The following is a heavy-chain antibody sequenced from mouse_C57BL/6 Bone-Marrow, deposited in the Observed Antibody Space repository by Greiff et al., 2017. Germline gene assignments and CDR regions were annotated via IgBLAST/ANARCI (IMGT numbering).Heavy chain of an antibody. V-gene: IGHV1-50*01. D-gene: IGHD2-3*01. J-gene: IGHJ3*01. CDR1: GYTFTSYW. CDR3: ARWGWLQFAY. Sequence: VQLQQPGAELEKPGASVKLSCKASGYTFTSYWMQWVKQRPGQGLEWIGEIDPSDSYTNYNQKFKGKATLTVDTSSSTAYMQLSSLTSEDSAVYYCARWGWLQFAYWGQGTLVTVSA. CDR2: IDPSDSYT.